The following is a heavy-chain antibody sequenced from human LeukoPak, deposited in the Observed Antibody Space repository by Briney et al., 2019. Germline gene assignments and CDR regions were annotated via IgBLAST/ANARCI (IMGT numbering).Heavy chain of an antibody. D-gene: IGHD3-22*01. CDR1: GYTFTGYY. CDR2: INPNSGGT. J-gene: IGHJ3*02. Sequence: ASVKVSCKASGYTFTGYYMHWVRQAPGQGLEWMGWINPNSGGTNYAQKFQGRVTMTRDTSISTAYMELSRLRSDDTAVYYCARARNYDSSPSYLTAFDIWGQGTMVTVSS. CDR3: ARARNYDSSPSYLTAFDI. V-gene: IGHV1-2*02.